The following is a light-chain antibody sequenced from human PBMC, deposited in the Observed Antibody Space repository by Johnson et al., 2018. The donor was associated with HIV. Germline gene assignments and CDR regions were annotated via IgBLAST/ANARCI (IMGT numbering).Light chain of an antibody. J-gene: IGLJ1*01. CDR2: DNN. CDR1: SSNIRNNY. V-gene: IGLV1-51*01. Sequence: QSLLTQPPSVSAAPGQKVTISCSGSSSNIRNNYVSWYQQVPGTAPKLLIYDNNRRPSGVPDRFSGSKSGTSATLGITGLQTGDEADYFCGTWDNSLRTAFFGTGNKVTVL. CDR3: GTWDNSLRTAF.